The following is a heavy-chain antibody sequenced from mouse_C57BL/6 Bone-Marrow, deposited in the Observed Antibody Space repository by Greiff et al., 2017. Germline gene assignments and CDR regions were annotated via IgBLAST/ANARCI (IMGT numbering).Heavy chain of an antibody. D-gene: IGHD1-3*01. J-gene: IGHJ2*01. CDR1: GYTFTSYW. CDR3: ARDILAWLAY. Sequence: VQLQQPGAELVKPGASVTLSCKASGYTFTSYWMHWVKQRPGQGLEWIGMIHPNSGSTNYNEKFKSKAILTVDKSSSTAYMQLSSLTSEDSAVYYCARDILAWLAYWGQGTTLTGSS. V-gene: IGHV1-64*01. CDR2: IHPNSGST.